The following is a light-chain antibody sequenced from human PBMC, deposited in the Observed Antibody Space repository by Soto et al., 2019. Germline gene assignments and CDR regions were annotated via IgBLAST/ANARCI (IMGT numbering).Light chain of an antibody. J-gene: IGLJ2*01. CDR2: EVS. Sequence: QSALTQPASVSGSPGQSITISCIGTGSDVGGYRYVSWYQHHPGKAPKLMIYEVSNRPSGISSRFSGSRSGNTASLIISGLRAEDEADYYCSSYRSGSTLVFGGGTKLTVL. CDR3: SSYRSGSTLV. V-gene: IGLV2-14*01. CDR1: GSDVGGYRY.